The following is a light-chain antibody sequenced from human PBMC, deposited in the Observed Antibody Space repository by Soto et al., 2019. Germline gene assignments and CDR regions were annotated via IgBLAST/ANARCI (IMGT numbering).Light chain of an antibody. CDR3: QHYDGSPRT. J-gene: IGKJ2*01. V-gene: IGKV3-20*01. CDR1: QSVKSNY. Sequence: ETVLTQSPGTVSLSPGERASLFCRTSQSVKSNYLAWYQQKPGQAPRLLIYGVFNRATGIPDRFSGSGSGTDFTLTISGLEPEDYAVYYCQHYDGSPRTFGQGTKLEIK. CDR2: GVF.